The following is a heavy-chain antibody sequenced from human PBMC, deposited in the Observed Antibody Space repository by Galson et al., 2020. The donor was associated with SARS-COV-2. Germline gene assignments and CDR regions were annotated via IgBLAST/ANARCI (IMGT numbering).Heavy chain of an antibody. CDR2: INWNGGST. CDR1: GFTFDDYG. CDR3: ARDFKGELLTHYSRWFDP. D-gene: IGHD1-26*01. J-gene: IGHJ5*02. V-gene: IGHV3-20*04. Sequence: GGSLRLSCAASGFTFDDYGMSWVRQAPGKGLEWVSGINWNGGSTGYADSVKGRFTISRDNAKNSLYLQMNSLRAEDTALYYCARDFKGELLTHYSRWFDPWGQGTLVTVSS.